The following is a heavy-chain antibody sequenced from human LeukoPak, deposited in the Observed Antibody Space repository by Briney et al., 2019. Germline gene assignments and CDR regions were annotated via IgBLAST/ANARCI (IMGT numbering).Heavy chain of an antibody. CDR2: IWYDGSKK. D-gene: IGHD5-18*01. CDR3: AAHEGTPMVLF. CDR1: GFSFSNFG. Sequence: GGSLRLSCATSGFSFSNFGMQWVRQAPGKGLEWVAIIWYDGSKKYYADSVKGRFTISIDNSKNTVYLQMNSLRVEDTAVYYCAAHEGTPMVLFWGQGTLVTVSS. V-gene: IGHV3-33*01. J-gene: IGHJ4*02.